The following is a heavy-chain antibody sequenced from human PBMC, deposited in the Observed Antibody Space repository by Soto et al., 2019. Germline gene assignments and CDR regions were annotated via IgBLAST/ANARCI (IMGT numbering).Heavy chain of an antibody. V-gene: IGHV3-33*01. D-gene: IGHD2-21*02. Sequence: PGGSLRLSCAASGFTFSSYGMHWVRQAPGKGLEWVAVIWYDGSNKYYADSVKGRFTISRDNSKNTLYLQMNSLRAEDTAVYYWARDCTTATGLDHWGQGQRVIVSS. J-gene: IGHJ4*02. CDR1: GFTFSSYG. CDR2: IWYDGSNK. CDR3: ARDCTTATGLDH.